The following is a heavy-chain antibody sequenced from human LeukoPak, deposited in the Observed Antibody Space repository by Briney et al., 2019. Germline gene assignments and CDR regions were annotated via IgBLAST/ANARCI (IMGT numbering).Heavy chain of an antibody. Sequence: SETLSLTCTVSGGSISSGSYYWSWIRQPAGKGLEWIGRIYTSGSTNYNPSLKSRVTISVDTSKNQFSLKLSSVTAADTAVYYCARGRRGWGMTTVTFFDYWGQGTLVTVSS. D-gene: IGHD4-17*01. CDR3: ARGRRGWGMTTVTFFDY. V-gene: IGHV4-61*02. J-gene: IGHJ4*02. CDR2: IYTSGST. CDR1: GGSISSGSYY.